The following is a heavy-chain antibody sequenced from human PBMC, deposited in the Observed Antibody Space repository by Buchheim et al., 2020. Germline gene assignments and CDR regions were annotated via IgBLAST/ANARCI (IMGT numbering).Heavy chain of an antibody. CDR1: GFTSSSYE. V-gene: IGHV3-48*03. J-gene: IGHJ4*02. CDR3: AGGVDYYDSSGCDY. Sequence: EVQLVESGGGLVQPGGSLRLSCAASGFTSSSYEMNWVRQAPGKGLEWVSYISSSGSTIYYADSVKGRFTISRDNAKNTLYLQMNSLRAEDTAVYYCAGGVDYYDSSGCDYWGQGTL. D-gene: IGHD3-22*01. CDR2: ISSSGSTI.